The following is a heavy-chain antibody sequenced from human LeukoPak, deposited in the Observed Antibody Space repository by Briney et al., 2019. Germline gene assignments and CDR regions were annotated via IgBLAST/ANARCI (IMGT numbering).Heavy chain of an antibody. CDR1: GFTFSSFA. J-gene: IGHJ4*02. V-gene: IGHV3-23*01. CDR2: IISGSST. Sequence: GGSLRLSCAASGFTFSSFAMSWVRQAPGKGLEWVSIIISGSSTYYADSVKGRFTISRDNSKNTLYMQMNSLRAEDTAVYYCAKLHYDILTDYYYDYWGQGTLVTASS. D-gene: IGHD3-9*01. CDR3: AKLHYDILTDYYYDY.